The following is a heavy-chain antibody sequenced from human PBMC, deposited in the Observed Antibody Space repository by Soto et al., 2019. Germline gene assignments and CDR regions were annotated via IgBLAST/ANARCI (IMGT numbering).Heavy chain of an antibody. CDR2: IYHGGST. J-gene: IGHJ4*02. CDR1: GVSISSSTW. Sequence: SETLSLTCAVSGVSISSSTWWSWVRQSPGKGLGWIGEIYHGGSTSYNPSLKSRVTISVDKSKNQFSLNVNSLTAADTAVYYSARHIDYWGQGTLVTVSS. CDR3: ARHIDY. V-gene: IGHV4-4*02.